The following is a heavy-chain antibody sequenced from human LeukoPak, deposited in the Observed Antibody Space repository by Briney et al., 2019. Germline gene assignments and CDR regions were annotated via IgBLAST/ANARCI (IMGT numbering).Heavy chain of an antibody. Sequence: GSLRLSCAASGFTFSSYSMNWVRQAPGKGLEWVAITSYDGREKYYADSVKGRFTISRDNSKDTLYLQMNSLRPEDTAIYYCAKSKPPREYCSVTTCYAGFGAFDIWGQGTMVTVFS. CDR3: AKSKPPREYCSVTTCYAGFGAFDI. CDR1: GFTFSSYS. CDR2: TSYDGREK. V-gene: IGHV3-30*18. D-gene: IGHD2-2*01. J-gene: IGHJ3*02.